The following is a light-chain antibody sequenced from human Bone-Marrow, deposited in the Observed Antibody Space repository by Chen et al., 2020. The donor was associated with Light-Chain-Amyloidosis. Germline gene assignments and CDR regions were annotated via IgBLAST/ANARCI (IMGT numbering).Light chain of an antibody. V-gene: IGLV6-57*01. Sequence: NFMLTQPHSVSESPGKPVIISCTRRSGSIATNYVQWYQQRPGSSPTTGIYEDDQRPSGVPDRFSGSIDRSSNSASLTISGLKTEDEADYYCQSYQGSSQGVFGGGTKLTVL. CDR3: QSYQGSSQGV. J-gene: IGLJ3*02. CDR2: EDD. CDR1: SGSIATNY.